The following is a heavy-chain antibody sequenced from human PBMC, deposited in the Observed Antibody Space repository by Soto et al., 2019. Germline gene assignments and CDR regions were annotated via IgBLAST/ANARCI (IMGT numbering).Heavy chain of an antibody. D-gene: IGHD2-15*01. V-gene: IGHV1-46*03. Sequence: ASVKVSCKASGYSFTSHYMHWVRQAPGQGLEWMGVIHPSGTNKDYAQKFQGRVTMTTDTSTSTVYMELTSLRSEDTAVYYCGRDQCGQGVVWWFDPWGQGTLVTVSS. J-gene: IGHJ5*02. CDR2: IHPSGTNK. CDR1: GYSFTSHY. CDR3: GRDQCGQGVVWWFDP.